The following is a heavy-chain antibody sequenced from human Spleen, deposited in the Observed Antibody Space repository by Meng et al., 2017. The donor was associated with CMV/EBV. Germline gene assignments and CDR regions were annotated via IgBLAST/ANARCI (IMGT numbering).Heavy chain of an antibody. CDR3: ARDLCGSRDY. D-gene: IGHD1-26*01. V-gene: IGHV3-74*01. J-gene: IGHJ4*02. CDR1: GFTFSNNW. CDR2: INEDGRIT. Sequence: EGEVVGVGGGLVPPGGSLRLSCEDSGFTFSNNWMHWVRQVPGEGLVWVSRINEDGRITSYADSVKGRFTISRDNARNTLYLQMNSLRADDSAVYYCARDLCGSRDYWGRGTLVTVSS.